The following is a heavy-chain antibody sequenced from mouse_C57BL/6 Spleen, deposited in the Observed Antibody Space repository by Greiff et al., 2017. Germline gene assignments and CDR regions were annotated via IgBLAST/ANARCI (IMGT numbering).Heavy chain of an antibody. D-gene: IGHD2-3*01. CDR2: ISYDGSN. CDR1: GYSITRGYY. J-gene: IGHJ3*01. V-gene: IGHV3-6*01. CDR3: APIYDGYFAWFAY. Sequence: ESGPGLVKPSQSLSLTCSVTGYSITRGYYWTWIRPFPGNNLEWMGYISYDGSNNYNPSLKNRISITRDTSKNQFFLKLNSVTTEDTATYYCAPIYDGYFAWFAYWGQGTLVTVSA.